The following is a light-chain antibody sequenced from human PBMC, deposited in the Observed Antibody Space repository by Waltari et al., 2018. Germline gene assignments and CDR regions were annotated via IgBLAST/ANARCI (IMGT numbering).Light chain of an antibody. CDR3: QKYDRLPAT. CDR1: QSVRKY. J-gene: IGKJ1*01. CDR2: ETS. Sequence: EIVLTQSPGTLSLSPGERATLSCRASQSVRKYLAWYQQKPGQAPRLLIYETSIRVTGIPDRFSGSGFGTDFSLTISSLDPEDFAVYFCQKYDRLPATFGQGTRVEIK. V-gene: IGKV3-20*01.